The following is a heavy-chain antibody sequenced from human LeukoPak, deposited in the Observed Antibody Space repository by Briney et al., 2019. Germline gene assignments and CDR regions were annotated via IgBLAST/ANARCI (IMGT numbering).Heavy chain of an antibody. D-gene: IGHD4-17*01. J-gene: IGHJ4*02. Sequence: PGGSQRLSCAASGFIYSTYAMHWVRQAPGKGLEWVAVISYDGRNKYYADSVKGRFTISRDNSKNTVYLQMNSLRAEDTAVYYCARGFFPTVPFDCWGQGTLVTVSS. CDR3: ARGFFPTVPFDC. CDR1: GFIYSTYA. CDR2: ISYDGRNK. V-gene: IGHV3-30*04.